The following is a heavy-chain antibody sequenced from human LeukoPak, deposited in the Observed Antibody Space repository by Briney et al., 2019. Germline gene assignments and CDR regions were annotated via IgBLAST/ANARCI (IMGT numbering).Heavy chain of an antibody. CDR1: GGTFSSYA. CDR3: AFSYDSSPLKFDY. J-gene: IGHJ4*02. D-gene: IGHD3-22*01. V-gene: IGHV1-69*05. Sequence: ASVKVSCKASGGTFSSYAISWVRQAPGQGLEWMGGIIPIFGTANYAQKFQGRVTITTDESTSTAYMELSSLRSEDTAVYYCAFSYDSSPLKFDYWGQGTLVTVSS. CDR2: IIPIFGTA.